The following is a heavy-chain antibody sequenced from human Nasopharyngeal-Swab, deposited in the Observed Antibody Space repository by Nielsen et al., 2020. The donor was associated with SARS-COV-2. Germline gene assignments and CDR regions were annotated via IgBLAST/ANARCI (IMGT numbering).Heavy chain of an antibody. J-gene: IGHJ3*02. CDR2: INPNSGGT. CDR3: ARLEDIVVVPAAVTTLDTATDNAFDI. V-gene: IGHV1-2*06. D-gene: IGHD2-2*01. Sequence: ASVKVSCKASGYTFTGYYRHWVRQAPGQGLEWMGRINPNSGGTNYAQKFQGRVTMTRDTSISTAYMELSRLRSDDTAVYYCARLEDIVVVPAAVTTLDTATDNAFDIWGQGTMVTVSS. CDR1: GYTFTGYY.